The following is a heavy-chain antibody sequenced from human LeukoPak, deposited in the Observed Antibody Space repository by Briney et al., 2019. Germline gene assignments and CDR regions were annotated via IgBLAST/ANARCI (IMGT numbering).Heavy chain of an antibody. CDR1: GFTFSDYY. Sequence: PGGSLRLSCAASGFTFSDYYMSWIRQAPGKGLEWVSYISSSGSTIYYADSVKGRFTISRDNAKNSLYLQMNSLRAEDTALYYCAKDPRPRYYYDSSGYYWGSAFDPWGQGTLVTVSS. CDR2: ISSSGSTI. J-gene: IGHJ5*02. V-gene: IGHV3-11*01. D-gene: IGHD3-22*01. CDR3: AKDPRPRYYYDSSGYYWGSAFDP.